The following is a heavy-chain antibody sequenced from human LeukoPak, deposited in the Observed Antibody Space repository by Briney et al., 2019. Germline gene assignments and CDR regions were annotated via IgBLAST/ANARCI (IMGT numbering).Heavy chain of an antibody. V-gene: IGHV4-30-4*08. J-gene: IGHJ4*02. CDR3: ATSRLYDFWSGYYRHYQGVDY. CDR1: GGSISSGDYY. CDR2: TYYSGST. D-gene: IGHD3-3*01. Sequence: PSQTLSLTCTVSGGSISSGDYYWSWIRQPPGKGLEWIGYTYYSGSTYYNPSLKSRVNISVHTYKNQFSLKLSSVTAADTAVYYCATSRLYDFWSGYYRHYQGVDYWGQGTLVTVSS.